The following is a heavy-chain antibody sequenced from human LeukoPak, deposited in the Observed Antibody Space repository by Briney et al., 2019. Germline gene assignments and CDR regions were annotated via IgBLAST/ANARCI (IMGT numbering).Heavy chain of an antibody. J-gene: IGHJ4*02. Sequence: TGGSLRLSCAASGFTFSSYWMGWVRQAPGKGLEWVANIKQDGSEKYYVDSVKGRFTISRDNAKNSLYLQMNSLRAEDTAVYYCARDPFGGYYDSSGYLYWGQGTLVTVSS. CDR1: GFTFSSYW. D-gene: IGHD3-22*01. CDR2: IKQDGSEK. V-gene: IGHV3-7*01. CDR3: ARDPFGGYYDSSGYLY.